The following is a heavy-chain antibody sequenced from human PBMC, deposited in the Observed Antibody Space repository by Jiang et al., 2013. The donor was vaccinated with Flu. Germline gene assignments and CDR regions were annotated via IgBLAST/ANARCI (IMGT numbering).Heavy chain of an antibody. CDR3: AKDILEVRGVKYYYYGMDV. J-gene: IGHJ6*02. Sequence: QLLESGGGLVQPGRSLRLSCAASGFTFDDYAMHWVRQAPGKGLEWVSGISWNSGSIGYADSVKGRFTISRDNAKNSLYLQMNSLRAEDTALYYCAKDILEVRGVKYYYYGMDVWGQGTTVTVSS. D-gene: IGHD3-10*01. CDR1: GFTFDDYA. V-gene: IGHV3-9*01. CDR2: ISWNSGSI.